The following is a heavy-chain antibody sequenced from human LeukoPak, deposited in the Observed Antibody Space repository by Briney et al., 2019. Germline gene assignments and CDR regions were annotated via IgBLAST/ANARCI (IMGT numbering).Heavy chain of an antibody. CDR2: IYYSGST. CDR1: GGSISSYY. CDR3: ARLRGQQLAPDYYYYYGMDV. D-gene: IGHD6-13*01. Sequence: PSETLSLTCTVSGGSISSYYWSWIRQPPGKGLEWIGYIYYSGSTNYNPSLKSRVTISVDTSKNQFSLKLSSVTAADTAVYYCARLRGQQLAPDYYYYYGMDVWGKGTTVTDSS. V-gene: IGHV4-59*01. J-gene: IGHJ6*04.